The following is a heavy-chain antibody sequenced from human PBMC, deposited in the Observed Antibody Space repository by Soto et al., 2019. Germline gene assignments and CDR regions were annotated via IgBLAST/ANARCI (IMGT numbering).Heavy chain of an antibody. Sequence: EVQLVESGGGLVQPGGSLRLSCAASGFTFSSYSMNWVRQAPGKGLEWVSYISSSSSTIYYADSVKGRFTISRDNAKNSLYLRMNSLRDEDTAVYYCAREGIRYYYDSSGYIYWGQGTLVTVSS. CDR1: GFTFSSYS. V-gene: IGHV3-48*02. CDR2: ISSSSSTI. D-gene: IGHD3-22*01. CDR3: AREGIRYYYDSSGYIY. J-gene: IGHJ4*02.